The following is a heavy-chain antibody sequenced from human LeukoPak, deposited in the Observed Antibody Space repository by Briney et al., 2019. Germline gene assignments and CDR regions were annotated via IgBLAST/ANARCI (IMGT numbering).Heavy chain of an antibody. D-gene: IGHD1-1*01. V-gene: IGHV1-46*01. CDR2: INPSGGST. Sequence: ASVKVSCKASGYTFTGYYMHWVRQAPGQGLEWMGMINPSGGSTGYAQKFQGRVTMTRDMSTSTVYMELSSLRSEDTAVFYCARRAQVERRRSQFDYWGQGTLVTVSS. CDR1: GYTFTGYY. CDR3: ARRAQVERRRSQFDY. J-gene: IGHJ4*02.